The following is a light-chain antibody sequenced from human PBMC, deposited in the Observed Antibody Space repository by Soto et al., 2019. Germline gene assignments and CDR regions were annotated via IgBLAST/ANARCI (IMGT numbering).Light chain of an antibody. Sequence: EIVLTQSPGTLSLSPGERATLSCRASQSISSYLAWYQQKPGQAPRLLIYGASSRATGIPDRFSGSGSGTDFSLTITRLEPAEFAVYYCQQYGSSPGTFGQGTKLEIK. CDR1: QSISSY. V-gene: IGKV3-20*01. CDR3: QQYGSSPGT. CDR2: GAS. J-gene: IGKJ2*01.